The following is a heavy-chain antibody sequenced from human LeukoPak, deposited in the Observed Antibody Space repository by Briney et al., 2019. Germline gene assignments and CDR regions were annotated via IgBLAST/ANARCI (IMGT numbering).Heavy chain of an antibody. CDR3: AKDLEYYFGSGSYILDY. CDR1: GFTFSSYA. CDR2: ISGSGGST. J-gene: IGHJ4*02. V-gene: IGHV3-23*01. D-gene: IGHD3-10*01. Sequence: GGSLRLSCAASGFTFSSYAMSWVRQAPGKGLDWVSAISGSGGSTYYADSVKGRFTIFRDNSKNTLYLQVNSLRAEDTAVYYCAKDLEYYFGSGSYILDYWGQGTLVTVSS.